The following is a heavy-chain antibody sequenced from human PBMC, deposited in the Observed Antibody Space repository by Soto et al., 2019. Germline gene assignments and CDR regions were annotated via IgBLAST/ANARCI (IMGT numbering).Heavy chain of an antibody. CDR2: MNPNSGNT. Sequence: QVQLVQSGAEVKKPGASVKVSCKASGYTFTSYDINWVRQATGQGLEWMGWMNPNSGNTGYAQKFQGRVTMIRNTSISTAYMELSSLRSEDTAVYYCARWDSSIFYYGMDVWGQGTTVTVSS. CDR3: ARWDSSIFYYGMDV. D-gene: IGHD6-6*01. V-gene: IGHV1-8*01. CDR1: GYTFTSYD. J-gene: IGHJ6*02.